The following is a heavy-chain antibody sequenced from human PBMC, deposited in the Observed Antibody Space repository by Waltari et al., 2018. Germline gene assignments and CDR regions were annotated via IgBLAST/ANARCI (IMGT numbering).Heavy chain of an antibody. Sequence: QMHLQESGPGLVTPSETLSLTCTVSGASIGRSRYYWGWIRQPPGKGLEWIGSFYYSGSTYYNPSLKSRVTISVDTSNNHFSLKLSSVTAADTAVYYCVKESGIAVTATDFDYWGQGTLVTVSS. J-gene: IGHJ4*02. D-gene: IGHD6-19*01. CDR1: GASIGRSRYY. CDR2: FYYSGST. V-gene: IGHV4-39*07. CDR3: VKESGIAVTATDFDY.